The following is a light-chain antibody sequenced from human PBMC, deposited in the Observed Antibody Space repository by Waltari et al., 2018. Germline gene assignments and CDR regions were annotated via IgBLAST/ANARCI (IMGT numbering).Light chain of an antibody. CDR3: GAWDDKVKAWL. CDR2: ATN. CDR1: IYNIGLTP. Sequence: LTQSPSLSGTPGQRVTISCSGDIYNIGLTPLNWYQQFPGAAPRVVMTATNERPSGIPDRFSGSKSGNSASLTISGLRFEDESDFYCGAWDDKVKAWLFGGGTTVTVL. J-gene: IGLJ2*01. V-gene: IGLV1-44*01.